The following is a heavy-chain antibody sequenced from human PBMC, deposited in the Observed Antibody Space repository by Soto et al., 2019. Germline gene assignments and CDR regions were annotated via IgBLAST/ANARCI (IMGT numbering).Heavy chain of an antibody. J-gene: IGHJ4*02. CDR1: GYTFNTYV. CDR2: VNPGNGNT. V-gene: IGHV1-3*05. CDR3: ARRPRLESHFGL. Sequence: QVQLVQSGAEEKKPGASVKVSCKASGYTFNTYVLHWVRQAPGQSLEWMGWVNPGNGNTKSAQKFEGRLTITRDTSASTAYMEVRSLTSEDTAVYFCARRPRLESHFGLWGQGTLVTVSS.